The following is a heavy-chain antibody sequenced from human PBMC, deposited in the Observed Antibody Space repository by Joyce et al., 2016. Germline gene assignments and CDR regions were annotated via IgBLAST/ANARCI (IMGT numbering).Heavy chain of an antibody. V-gene: IGHV3-11*01. D-gene: IGHD5-12*01. J-gene: IGHJ3*02. CDR2: ISSTSSTI. CDR3: ARRNVAQDAFDI. Sequence: QVQLVESGGGLVKPGRSLRLSCAASGFTFNDDYMTWIRQAPGKGLEWVSYISSTSSTIFYADSVKGRFTISRDNVKNSLYLQMNGLRAEDTAVYYCARRNVAQDAFDIWGHGTMVTVSS. CDR1: GFTFNDDY.